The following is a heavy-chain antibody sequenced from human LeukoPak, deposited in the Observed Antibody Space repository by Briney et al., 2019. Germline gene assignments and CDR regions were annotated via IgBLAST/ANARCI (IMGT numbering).Heavy chain of an antibody. Sequence: SETLSLTCTVSGGSISSYYWSWIRQPPGKGLEWIGDIYYSGSTNYNPSLKSRVTISVDTSKNQFSLKLSSVTAADTAVYYCARHGGFSNGREFDYWGQGTLVTVSS. CDR3: ARHGGFSNGREFDY. D-gene: IGHD1-1*01. CDR1: GGSISSYY. CDR2: IYYSGST. V-gene: IGHV4-59*08. J-gene: IGHJ4*02.